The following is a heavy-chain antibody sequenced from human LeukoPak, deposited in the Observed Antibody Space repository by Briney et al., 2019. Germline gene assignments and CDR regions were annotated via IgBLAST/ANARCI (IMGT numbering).Heavy chain of an antibody. Sequence: SETLSLTCTVSGGSISSYYWSWIRQPPGKGLEWIGYIYYSGSTNYNPSLKSRVTISVDTSKNQFSLKLSSVTAADTAVYYCARVGPNYYDSSGYYSRGAFDIWGQGTMVTVSS. V-gene: IGHV4-59*01. J-gene: IGHJ3*02. CDR3: ARVGPNYYDSSGYYSRGAFDI. CDR2: IYYSGST. CDR1: GGSISSYY. D-gene: IGHD3-22*01.